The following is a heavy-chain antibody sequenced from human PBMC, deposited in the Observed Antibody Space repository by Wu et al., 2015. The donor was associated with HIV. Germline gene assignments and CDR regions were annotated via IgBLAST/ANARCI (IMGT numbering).Heavy chain of an antibody. J-gene: IGHJ3*02. D-gene: IGHD3-16*01. CDR1: GYTFTSYY. CDR2: ITPNSGGX. V-gene: IGHV1-2*02. Sequence: QVQLVQSGSEVKKPGASVKVSCKSSGYTFTSYYIHWLRQAPGQGLEWMAWITPNSGGXNSAQMFQGRVTMTRDTSITTVYLELSSLTSDDTAVYYCVRGARGMPKGAFDIWGQGTLVIVSS. CDR3: VRGARGMPKGAFDI.